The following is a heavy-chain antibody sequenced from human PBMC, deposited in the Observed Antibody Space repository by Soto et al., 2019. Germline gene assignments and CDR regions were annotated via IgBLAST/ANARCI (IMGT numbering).Heavy chain of an antibody. V-gene: IGHV4-34*01. CDR3: ARGGAAGRTYSSSAHYYYYGMDV. Sequence: SETLSLTCAVYGGSFIGYYWSWIRQPPGKGLEWIGEINHSGSTNYNPSLKSRVTISVDTSKNQFSLKLSSVTAADTAVYYCARGGAAGRTYSSSAHYYYYGMDVWGQGTTVTVSS. D-gene: IGHD6-6*01. J-gene: IGHJ6*02. CDR2: INHSGST. CDR1: GGSFIGYY.